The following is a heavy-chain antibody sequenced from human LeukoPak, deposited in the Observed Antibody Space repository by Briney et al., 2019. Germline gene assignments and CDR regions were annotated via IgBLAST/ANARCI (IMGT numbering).Heavy chain of an antibody. D-gene: IGHD5-18*01. CDR1: GYSFTSYW. J-gene: IGHJ5*02. CDR3: ARLIVDTARWFDP. Sequence: GESLKISCMGSGYSFTSYWIGWVRQMPGKGLEWMGIIYPGDSDTRYSPSFQGRVTISADKSISTAYLQWSSLKASDTAMYYCARLIVDTARWFDPWGQGTLVTVSS. CDR2: IYPGDSDT. V-gene: IGHV5-51*01.